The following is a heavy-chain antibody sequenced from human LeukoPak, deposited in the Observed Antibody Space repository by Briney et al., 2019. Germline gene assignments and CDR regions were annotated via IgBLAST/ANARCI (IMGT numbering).Heavy chain of an antibody. CDR2: ISGSGGST. J-gene: IGHJ4*02. CDR3: ARGRYSSSWPLDY. Sequence: GGSLRLSCAASGFTFSSYAMSWVRQAPGKGLEWVSAISGSGGSTYYADSVKGRFTISRDNSKNTLYLQMNSLRAEDTALYHCARGRYSSSWPLDYWGQGTLVTVSS. V-gene: IGHV3-23*01. CDR1: GFTFSSYA. D-gene: IGHD6-13*01.